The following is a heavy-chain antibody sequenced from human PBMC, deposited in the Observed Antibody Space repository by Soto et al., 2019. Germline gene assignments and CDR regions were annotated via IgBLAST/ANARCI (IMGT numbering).Heavy chain of an antibody. D-gene: IGHD2-15*01. CDR1: GITFRSYS. V-gene: IGHV3-21*01. CDR2: ITSDSSDI. Sequence: GGSLRLSCAASGITFRSYSMSWVRQAPGKGLEWVASITSDSSDIYYEDSVKGRFTISRDNGENSLYLQMTSLGAEDTGVYYCATNSCSGGYCLSSEYWGQGVLVTVSS. CDR3: ATNSCSGGYCLSSEY. J-gene: IGHJ4*02.